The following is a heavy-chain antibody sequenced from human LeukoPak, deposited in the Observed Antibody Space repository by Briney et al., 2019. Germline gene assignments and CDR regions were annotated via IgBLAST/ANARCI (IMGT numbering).Heavy chain of an antibody. CDR3: ARAYSSSYYVYWYFDL. D-gene: IGHD6-13*01. CDR1: GFTFSDYY. CDR2: ISSSGSTI. V-gene: IGHV3-11*04. J-gene: IGHJ2*01. Sequence: GGSLRLSCAASGFTFSDYYMSWIRQAPGKGLEWVSYISSSGSTIYYADSVKGRFTISRDNAQKSVYLQMNSLRAEDTAIYYCARAYSSSYYVYWYFDLWGRGTLVTVSS.